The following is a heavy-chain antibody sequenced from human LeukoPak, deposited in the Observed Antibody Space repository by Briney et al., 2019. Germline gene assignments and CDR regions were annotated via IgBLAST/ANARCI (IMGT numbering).Heavy chain of an antibody. J-gene: IGHJ4*02. Sequence: GGSLRLSCAASGFTFSHAWMTWVRQAPGKGLEWVANIKEDGSEKYHVDSVKGRFNISRDNAKNSLYLQMNSLRAEDTAVYYCATCGGSWLPHSPPDYWGQGTLVTVSS. CDR1: GFTFSHAW. CDR3: ATCGGSWLPHSPPDY. V-gene: IGHV3-7*01. CDR2: IKEDGSEK. D-gene: IGHD1-26*01.